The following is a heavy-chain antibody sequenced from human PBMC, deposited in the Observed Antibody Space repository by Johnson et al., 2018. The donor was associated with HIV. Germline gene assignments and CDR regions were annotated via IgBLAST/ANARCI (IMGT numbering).Heavy chain of an antibody. CDR2: ILYDGSNK. Sequence: QVRLVESGGGVVQPGRSLRLSCAASGFTFSSYAMHWVRQAPGKGLEWVAVILYDGSNKYYADSVKGRFTISRDNSKNTLYLQMNSLRVEDTAVYYCASLTWVARSSRFYAFDIWGQGTMVTVSS. J-gene: IGHJ3*02. CDR3: ASLTWVARSSRFYAFDI. V-gene: IGHV3-30-3*01. CDR1: GFTFSSYA. D-gene: IGHD6-13*01.